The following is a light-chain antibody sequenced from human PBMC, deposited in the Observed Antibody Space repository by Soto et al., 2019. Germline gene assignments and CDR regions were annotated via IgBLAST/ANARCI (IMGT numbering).Light chain of an antibody. CDR2: VAS. CDR1: QSISNS. V-gene: IGKV1-39*01. Sequence: DIQMTQSLSSLSASVGDTVTITCRASQSISNSLSWYQQKPGKAPKFLIYVASTLQRGVPSRFSGIGSGTDFTLTISSLQPEDVATYYCQQTFSPPYTFGQGTKLEIK. CDR3: QQTFSPPYT. J-gene: IGKJ2*01.